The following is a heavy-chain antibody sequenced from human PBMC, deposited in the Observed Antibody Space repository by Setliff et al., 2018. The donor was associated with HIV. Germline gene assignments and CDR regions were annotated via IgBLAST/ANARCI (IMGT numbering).Heavy chain of an antibody. CDR3: ARVDGAYNDNIFDY. J-gene: IGHJ4*02. D-gene: IGHD1-1*01. Sequence: ASVKVSCKTSGYTFSSYYMHWVRQAPGQGLEWMGIISPSGGATSHKKFQGRLTMTRDMSTSTVYMELSGLRSEDTAVYFCARVDGAYNDNIFDYWGQGTLVTVSS. CDR2: ISPSGGAT. CDR1: GYTFSSYY. V-gene: IGHV1-46*01.